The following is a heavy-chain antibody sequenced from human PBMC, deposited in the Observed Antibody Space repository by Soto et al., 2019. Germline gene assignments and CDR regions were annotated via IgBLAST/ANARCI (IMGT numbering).Heavy chain of an antibody. V-gene: IGHV3-23*01. CDR2: ISGSGGST. J-gene: IGHJ5*02. CDR3: AKSRKTTVTTSEGS. Sequence: LRLSCAASGFTFSSYAMSWVRQAPGKGLEWVSAISGSGGSTYYADSVKGRFTISRDNSKNTLYLQMNSLRAEDTAVYYCAKSRKTTVTTSEGSWGQGTLVTVSS. CDR1: GFTFSSYA. D-gene: IGHD4-17*01.